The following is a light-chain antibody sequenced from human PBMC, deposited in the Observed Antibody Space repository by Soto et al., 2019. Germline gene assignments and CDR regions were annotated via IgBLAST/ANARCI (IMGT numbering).Light chain of an antibody. CDR2: RTS. V-gene: IGKV3-15*01. CDR3: QQYNNWPRAT. CDR1: QSISSN. Sequence: IVMSQSPATLSVTPGERATLSCRASQSISSNLAWYQQKPGQAPRLLMFRTSSRATGFPARFSGSGSGTEFNLTISSLQSEDFGVYYCQQYNNWPRATFGGGTKVDI. J-gene: IGKJ4*01.